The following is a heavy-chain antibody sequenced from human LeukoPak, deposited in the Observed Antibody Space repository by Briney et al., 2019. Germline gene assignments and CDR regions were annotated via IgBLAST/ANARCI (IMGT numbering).Heavy chain of an antibody. CDR1: GFTFSSDS. J-gene: IGHJ4*02. CDR2: ISSSSSHI. Sequence: GGSLRLSCAASGFTFSSDSMNWVRQAPGKGLEWVSSISSSSSHIYYADSVKGRFTISRDNAKNSLYLQMNSLRAEDTAVYYCARSGTSGWYLDYWGQGTLVTVSS. V-gene: IGHV3-21*01. D-gene: IGHD6-19*01. CDR3: ARSGTSGWYLDY.